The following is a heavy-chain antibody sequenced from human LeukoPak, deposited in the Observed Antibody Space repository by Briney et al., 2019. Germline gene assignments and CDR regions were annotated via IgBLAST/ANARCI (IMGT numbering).Heavy chain of an antibody. CDR1: GFIFSSYA. Sequence: GGSLRLSCAASGFIFSSYAMSWVRQAPGKGLEWVSAISGSGDNTYYADSVKGRFTISRDSSNNTLYLQMNSLRAEDTAVYYCAKLRNDIVVVPAAKNYWGQGTLVTVSS. D-gene: IGHD2-2*01. J-gene: IGHJ4*02. V-gene: IGHV3-23*01. CDR3: AKLRNDIVVVPAAKNY. CDR2: ISGSGDNT.